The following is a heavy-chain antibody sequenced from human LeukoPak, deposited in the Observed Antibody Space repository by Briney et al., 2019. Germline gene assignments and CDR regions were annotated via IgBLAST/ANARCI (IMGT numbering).Heavy chain of an antibody. CDR2: IKQDGTEK. D-gene: IGHD1-26*01. CDR3: ARDSEWGLLRSDY. CDR1: GFTFSSYA. V-gene: IGHV3-7*05. J-gene: IGHJ4*02. Sequence: GGSLRLSCAASGFTFSSYAMSWVRQAPGKGLEWVANIKQDGTEKYYVDSVKGRFTISRDNAKNSLYLQMNSLRAEDTAVYYCARDSEWGLLRSDYWGQRTLVTVSS.